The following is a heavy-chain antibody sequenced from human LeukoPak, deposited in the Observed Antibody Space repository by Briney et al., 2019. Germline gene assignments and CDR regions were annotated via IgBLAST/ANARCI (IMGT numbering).Heavy chain of an antibody. CDR2: IWYDGSNK. V-gene: IGHV3-33*06. Sequence: GGSLRLSCAASGFTFSSYGMHWVRQAPGKRLEWVAVIWYDGSNKYYADSVKGRFTISRDNSKNTLYLQMNSLRAEDTAVYYCAKGSVSYCSSTSCYQNFDYWGQGTLVTVSS. CDR1: GFTFSSYG. D-gene: IGHD2-2*01. CDR3: AKGSVSYCSSTSCYQNFDY. J-gene: IGHJ4*02.